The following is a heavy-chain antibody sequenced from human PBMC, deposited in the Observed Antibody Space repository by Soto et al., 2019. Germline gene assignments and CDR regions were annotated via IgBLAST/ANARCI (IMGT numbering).Heavy chain of an antibody. J-gene: IGHJ6*02. CDR2: MYYSGIT. V-gene: IGHV4-59*01. CDR1: GGSISSYY. CDR3: AREKGSGWQPSGDYYYYYRMDV. D-gene: IGHD6-19*01. Sequence: SETLSLTCTVSGGSISSYYWSWIRQPPGKGLEWIGYMYYSGITNYNPSLKSRVTISVDTSKKQFSLKLSSVTAADTAVYYCAREKGSGWQPSGDYYYYYRMDVWGQGTTVTVSS.